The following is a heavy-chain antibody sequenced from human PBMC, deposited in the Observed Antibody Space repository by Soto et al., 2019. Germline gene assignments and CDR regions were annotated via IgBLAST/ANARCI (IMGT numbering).Heavy chain of an antibody. CDR2: ISWNSGSI. V-gene: IGHV3-9*01. D-gene: IGHD6-13*01. J-gene: IGHJ5*02. CDR1: GFTFDDYA. CDR3: AKDGYSSSWYISSIWFDP. Sequence: EVQLVESGGGLVQPGRSLRLSCAASGFTFDDYAMHWVRQAPGKGLEWVSGISWNSGSIGYADSVKGRFTISRDNAKNSLYLQINSLRAEDTALYYCAKDGYSSSWYISSIWFDPWGQGTLITVSS.